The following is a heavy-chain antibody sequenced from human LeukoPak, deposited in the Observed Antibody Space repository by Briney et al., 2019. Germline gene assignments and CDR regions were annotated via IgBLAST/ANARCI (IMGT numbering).Heavy chain of an antibody. CDR3: ARARRYYGSGSYGPSFLFDY. CDR1: GWSFSGYY. D-gene: IGHD3-10*01. V-gene: IGHV4-34*01. J-gene: IGHJ4*02. Sequence: PSETLSLTXAVYGWSFSGYYWSWIRQPPGKGLEWIGEINHSGSTNYNPSLKSRVTISVDTSKNQFSLKLSSVTAADTAVYYCARARRYYGSGSYGPSFLFDYWGQGTLVTVSS. CDR2: INHSGST.